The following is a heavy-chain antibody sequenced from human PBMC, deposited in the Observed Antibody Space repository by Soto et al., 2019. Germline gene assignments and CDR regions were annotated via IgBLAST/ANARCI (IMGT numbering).Heavy chain of an antibody. CDR3: GRVVEGATRHTDFDS. V-gene: IGHV4-39*01. J-gene: IGHJ5*01. CDR1: GVSIHNSHSF. CDR2: MYYSGGA. D-gene: IGHD2-15*01. Sequence: SETLSLTCAVSGVSIHNSHSFWGWIRQPPGKGLEFIGSMYYSGGANYNPSLKGRVTISLDTSKNQFSLTVNSVTAADTAIYYCGRVVEGATRHTDFDSWGQGTLVTVSS.